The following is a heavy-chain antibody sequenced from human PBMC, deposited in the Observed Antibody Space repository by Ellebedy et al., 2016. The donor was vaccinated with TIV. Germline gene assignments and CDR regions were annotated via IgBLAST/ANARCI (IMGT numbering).Heavy chain of an antibody. CDR3: ARHLVNGWPNHYFYYYMDI. CDR1: SDSITSSH. V-gene: IGHV4-59*08. CDR2: IYYSGTN. J-gene: IGHJ6*03. D-gene: IGHD6-19*01. Sequence: MPSETLSLTCTVSSDSITSSHWTWIRQPPGKGLEWNGQIYYSGTNNYNPSLKSRVPMSVDTSKNQFSLNLTSVTAADTAVYYCARHLVNGWPNHYFYYYMDIWGKGTTVTVSS.